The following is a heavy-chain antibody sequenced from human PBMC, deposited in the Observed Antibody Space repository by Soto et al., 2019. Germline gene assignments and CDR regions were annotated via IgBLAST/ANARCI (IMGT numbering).Heavy chain of an antibody. V-gene: IGHV4-59*01. CDR3: ARAYCSGGSCWAWSSWFDP. CDR1: GGSISSYY. J-gene: IGHJ5*02. CDR2: IYYSGST. D-gene: IGHD2-15*01. Sequence: SETLSLTCTVSGGSISSYYWSWIRQPPGKGLEWIGYIYYSGSTNYNPSLKSRVTISVDTSKNQFSLKLSSVTAADTAVYYCARAYCSGGSCWAWSSWFDPWGQGTLVTVSA.